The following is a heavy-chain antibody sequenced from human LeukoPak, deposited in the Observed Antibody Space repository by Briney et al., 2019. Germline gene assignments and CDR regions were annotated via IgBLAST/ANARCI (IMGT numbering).Heavy chain of an antibody. CDR1: GGSISIYY. V-gene: IGHV4-4*07. CDR2: FYSSVST. Sequence: PSETLSLTCIVSGGSISIYYWNWIRQSAGKGLEWIGRFYSSVSTDYNPSLKSRVTMSVDTSKNQFSLKLSSVTAADTAVYYCASPSPGFDPWGQGTLVSVSS. CDR3: ASPSPGFDP. J-gene: IGHJ5*02.